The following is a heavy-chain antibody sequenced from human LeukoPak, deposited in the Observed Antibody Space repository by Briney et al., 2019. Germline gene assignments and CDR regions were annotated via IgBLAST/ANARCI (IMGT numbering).Heavy chain of an antibody. CDR1: GYTFTGYY. D-gene: IGHD3-10*01. V-gene: IGHV1-2*02. Sequence: ASVTVSCKASGYTFTGYYMHWVRQAPGQGLEWMGWINPNSGGTNYAQKFQGRVTMTRDTSISTAYMELSRLRSDDTAVYYCARDTPNSNVWFGELFLWGQGTLVTVSS. J-gene: IGHJ4*02. CDR3: ARDTPNSNVWFGELFL. CDR2: INPNSGGT.